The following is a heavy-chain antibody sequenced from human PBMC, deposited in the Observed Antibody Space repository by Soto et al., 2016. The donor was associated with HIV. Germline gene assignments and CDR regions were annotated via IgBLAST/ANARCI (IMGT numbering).Heavy chain of an antibody. CDR3: ARRIAAAGKGYYMDV. V-gene: IGHV1-8*03. D-gene: IGHD6-13*01. J-gene: IGHJ6*03. CDR1: GYTFNSYD. CDR2: MNPNSGNT. Sequence: QVQLMQSGAEVKKPGASVKVSCKASGYTFNSYDINWVRQATGQGLEWMGWMNPNSGNTGYAQKFQGRVTITRNTSISTAYMELSSLRSEDTAVYYCARRIAAAGKGYYMDVWGKGTTVTVSS.